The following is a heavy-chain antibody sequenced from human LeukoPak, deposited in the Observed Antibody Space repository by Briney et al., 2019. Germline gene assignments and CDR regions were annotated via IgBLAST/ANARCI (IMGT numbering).Heavy chain of an antibody. V-gene: IGHV3-9*01. Sequence: PGGSLRLSCAASGFTFDDYAMHWVRQAPGKGLEWVSGISGNSGNIGYADSVKGRFTISRDNAKNSLYLQMNSLRAEDTALYYCAKVYCSSTSCPQGDYYYYYMDVWGKGTTVTVSS. D-gene: IGHD2-2*01. CDR1: GFTFDDYA. J-gene: IGHJ6*03. CDR2: ISGNSGNI. CDR3: AKVYCSSTSCPQGDYYYYYMDV.